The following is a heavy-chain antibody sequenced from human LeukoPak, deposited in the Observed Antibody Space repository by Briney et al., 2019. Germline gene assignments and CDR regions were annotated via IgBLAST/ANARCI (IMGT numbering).Heavy chain of an antibody. J-gene: IGHJ4*02. V-gene: IGHV3-49*04. CDR2: IRSKAYGGTT. CDR3: TRDQGITMVRGVIITMAGVDY. Sequence: GGSLRLSCTTSGFTFGDYAMSWVRQAPGEGLEWVGFIRSKAYGGTTEYAASVKGRFTISRDDSKSIAYLQMNSLKTEDTAVYYCTRDQGITMVRGVIITMAGVDYWGQGTLVTVSS. D-gene: IGHD3-10*01. CDR1: GFTFGDYA.